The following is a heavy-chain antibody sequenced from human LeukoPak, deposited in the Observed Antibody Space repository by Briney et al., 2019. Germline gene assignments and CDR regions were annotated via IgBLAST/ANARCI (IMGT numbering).Heavy chain of an antibody. CDR3: ARDQYSYAHAAH. J-gene: IGHJ4*02. CDR1: GFTVSSNY. D-gene: IGHD5-18*01. V-gene: IGHV3-66*01. CDR2: IYSGGTT. Sequence: AGYLGLSCAASGFTVSSNYKSWVRQAPGKGMEWVSVIYSGGTTYYADSVKGRFTISRDNSKNTLHLQMNSLRAEDTAVYYCARDQYSYAHAAHWGQGTLVTVSS.